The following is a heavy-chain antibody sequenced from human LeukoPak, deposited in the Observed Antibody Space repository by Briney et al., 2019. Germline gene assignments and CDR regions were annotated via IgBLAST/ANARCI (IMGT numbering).Heavy chain of an antibody. CDR2: IISSSSYI. D-gene: IGHD3-22*01. Sequence: PGGSLRLSCAASGFTFSSYSMNWVRQAPGKGLEWVSSIISSSSYIYYADSVKGRFTISRDNAKNSLYLQMNSLRAEDTAVYYCARGEYYYDSSGYPDHFDYWGQGTLVTVSS. CDR1: GFTFSSYS. J-gene: IGHJ4*02. V-gene: IGHV3-21*01. CDR3: ARGEYYYDSSGYPDHFDY.